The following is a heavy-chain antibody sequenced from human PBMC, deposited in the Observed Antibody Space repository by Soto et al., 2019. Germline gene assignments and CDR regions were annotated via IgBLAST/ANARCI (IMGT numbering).Heavy chain of an antibody. J-gene: IGHJ4*02. CDR3: AKDRHYPRDYFHY. D-gene: IGHD3-10*01. Sequence: GGSLRLSCAASGFTFSSSAISWVRQAPGKGLEWVSAVSANGQGMYYADSVRGRFTISRDNSKNTVFLHMDSLSAEDTAVYYCAKDRHYPRDYFHYWGQVTLVTVSS. V-gene: IGHV3-23*01. CDR2: VSANGQGM. CDR1: GFTFSSSA.